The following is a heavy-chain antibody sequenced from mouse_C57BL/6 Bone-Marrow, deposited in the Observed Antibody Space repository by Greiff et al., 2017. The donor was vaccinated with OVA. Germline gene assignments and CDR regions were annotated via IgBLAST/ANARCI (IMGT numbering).Heavy chain of an antibody. J-gene: IGHJ2*01. Sequence: VQLQQPGAELVKPGASVKLSCKASGYTFTSYWMHWVKQRPGQGLEWIGMIHPNSGSTNYNEKFKSKATLTVDKSSSTAYMQLSSLTSEDSAVDYCARSGYYTTADDWGQGTTLTVSS. CDR3: ARSGYYTTADD. CDR2: IHPNSGST. CDR1: GYTFTSYW. V-gene: IGHV1-64*01. D-gene: IGHD1-2*01.